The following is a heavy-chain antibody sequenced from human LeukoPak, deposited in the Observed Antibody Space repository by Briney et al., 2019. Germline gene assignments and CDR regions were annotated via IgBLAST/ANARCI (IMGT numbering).Heavy chain of an antibody. Sequence: PSETLSLTCAVYGGSFSGYYWSWIRQPPGKGLEWIGEINHSGSTNYNPSLKSRVTISVDTSKNQFSLKLSSVTAADTAVYYCARDGVAKAYCGGDCGVYYFDYWGQGTLVTVSS. CDR2: INHSGST. CDR3: ARDGVAKAYCGGDCGVYYFDY. V-gene: IGHV4-34*01. CDR1: GGSFSGYY. J-gene: IGHJ4*02. D-gene: IGHD2-21*02.